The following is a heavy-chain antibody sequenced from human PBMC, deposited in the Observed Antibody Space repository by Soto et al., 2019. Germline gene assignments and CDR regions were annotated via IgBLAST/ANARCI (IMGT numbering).Heavy chain of an antibody. Sequence: GGSLRLSCAASGFTFSSYAMSWVRQAPGKGLEWVSAISGSGGSTYYADSVRGRFTISRDNSKNTLYLQMHSLRAEDTAVYYCAKDSVLVGASDFDYWGQGTLVTVSS. V-gene: IGHV3-23*01. CDR2: ISGSGGST. CDR1: GFTFSSYA. J-gene: IGHJ4*02. D-gene: IGHD1-26*01. CDR3: AKDSVLVGASDFDY.